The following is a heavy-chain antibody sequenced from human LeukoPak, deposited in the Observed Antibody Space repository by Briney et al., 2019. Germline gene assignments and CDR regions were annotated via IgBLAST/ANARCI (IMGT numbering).Heavy chain of an antibody. CDR1: GFTFSSFD. CDR3: ARGPPRGKYYYMDV. CDR2: IGTASDT. J-gene: IGHJ6*03. Sequence: GGSLRLSCAASGFTFSSFDMHLVRQPTGQGLEWGSTIGTASDTHYPGSVGCRFTLSRDNAKNSLYLQMNSLTAGNTAVYYCARGPPRGKYYYMDVWGKGTTVTVSS. V-gene: IGHV3-13*01. D-gene: IGHD1-1*01.